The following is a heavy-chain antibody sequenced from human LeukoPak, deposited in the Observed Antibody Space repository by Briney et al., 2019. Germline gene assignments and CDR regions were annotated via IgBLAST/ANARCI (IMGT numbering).Heavy chain of an antibody. CDR2: ISGSGGST. J-gene: IGHJ4*02. D-gene: IGHD3-10*01. V-gene: IGHV3-23*01. CDR3: AKDPTGSGQFDY. CDR1: GFTFSSYA. Sequence: GGSLRLSCAASGFTFSSYAMSWVRQAPGKGLEWVSAISGSGGSTYYADSVKGRFTISRDNSKNTLYLQMNGLRAEDTAVYYCAKDPTGSGQFDYWGQGTLVTVSS.